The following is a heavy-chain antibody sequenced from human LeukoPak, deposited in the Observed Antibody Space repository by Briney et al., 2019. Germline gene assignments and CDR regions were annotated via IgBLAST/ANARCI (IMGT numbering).Heavy chain of an antibody. J-gene: IGHJ6*02. V-gene: IGHV3-30*18. Sequence: GGSLRLSCAASGFTFSSYGMHWVRQAPGKGLEWVAVISHDGSNKYYADSVKGRFTISRDNSKNTLYLQMNSLRAEDTAVYYCAKELSGWYHYYYGMDVWGQGTTVTVSS. CDR2: ISHDGSNK. CDR3: AKELSGWYHYYYGMDV. D-gene: IGHD6-19*01. CDR1: GFTFSSYG.